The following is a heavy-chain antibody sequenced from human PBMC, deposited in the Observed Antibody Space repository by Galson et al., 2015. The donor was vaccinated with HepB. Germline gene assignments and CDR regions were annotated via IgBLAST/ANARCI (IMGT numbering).Heavy chain of an antibody. V-gene: IGHV3-7*03. CDR1: GFTFSSYW. CDR2: IKQDGSEK. J-gene: IGHJ3*02. D-gene: IGHD6-13*01. Sequence: SLRLSCAASGFTFSSYWMSWVRQAPGKGLEWVANIKQDGSEKYYVDSVKGRFTISRDNAKNSLYLQMNSLRAEDTAVYYCARVEVIPSWYSASDIWGQGTMVTVSS. CDR3: ARVEVIPSWYSASDI.